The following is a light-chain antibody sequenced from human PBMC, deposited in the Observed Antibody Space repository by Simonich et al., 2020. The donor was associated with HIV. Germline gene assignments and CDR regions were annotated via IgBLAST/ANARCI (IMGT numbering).Light chain of an antibody. CDR1: ISDVGGYNY. CDR2: DVS. V-gene: IGLV2-11*01. Sequence: QSALTQPRSVSGSPGQSVTISCTGTISDVGGYNYVSWYQQHPGKAPKLMIYDVSKRPSGVPSRCSGSKSGNTATLTVTGLQAEDEADYYCSSYASSNRVFGGGTKLTVL. CDR3: SSYASSNRV. J-gene: IGLJ3*02.